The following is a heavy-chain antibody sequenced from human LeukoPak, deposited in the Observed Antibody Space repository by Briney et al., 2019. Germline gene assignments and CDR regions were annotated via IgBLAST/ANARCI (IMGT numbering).Heavy chain of an antibody. V-gene: IGHV4-34*01. J-gene: IGHJ4*02. CDR3: ARGIPGFGYGDY. CDR2: INHSGST. Sequence: TGGSLRLSCAASGFTFSNAWMNWIRQPPGKGLEWIGEINHSGSTNYNPSLKSRVTISVDTSKNQFSLKLSTVTAADTAVYYCARGIPGFGYGDYLAQGTLVTVSS. CDR1: GFTFSNAW. D-gene: IGHD3-10*01.